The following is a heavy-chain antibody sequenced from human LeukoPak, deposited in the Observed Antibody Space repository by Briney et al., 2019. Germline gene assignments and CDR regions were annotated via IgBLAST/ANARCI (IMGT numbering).Heavy chain of an antibody. D-gene: IGHD4-23*01. Sequence: AGGSLRLSCAASGFTFSAYEMNWVRQAPGKELEWVSYIGSSGSTVYYADSVKGRFTISRDNAKNSLYMQMESLRDEDTAIYYCARDTLEYSNSPDALDIWGQGTMVTVSS. J-gene: IGHJ3*02. CDR3: ARDTLEYSNSPDALDI. V-gene: IGHV3-48*03. CDR2: IGSSGSTV. CDR1: GFTFSAYE.